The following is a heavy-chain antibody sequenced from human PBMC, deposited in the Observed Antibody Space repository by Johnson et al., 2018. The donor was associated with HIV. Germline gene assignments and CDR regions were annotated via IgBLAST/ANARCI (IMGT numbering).Heavy chain of an antibody. CDR2: ISSSGSTI. V-gene: IGHV3-11*01. CDR1: GFTFSDYY. D-gene: IGHD1-1*01. J-gene: IGHJ3*02. CDR3: AKRTNWNDNGADAFDI. Sequence: VQLVESGGGVVQPGRSLRLSCAASGFTFSDYYMSWIRQAPGKGLEWVSYISSSGSTIYYADSVKGRFTISRDNAKNSLYLQMNSLRAEDTAVYYCAKRTNWNDNGADAFDIWGQGTMVTVSS.